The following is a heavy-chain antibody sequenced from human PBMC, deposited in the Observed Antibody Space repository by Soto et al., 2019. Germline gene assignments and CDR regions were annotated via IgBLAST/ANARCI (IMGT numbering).Heavy chain of an antibody. CDR2: IYFSGRT. J-gene: IGHJ4*02. V-gene: IGHV4-39*01. CDR3: ARHGSY. Sequence: QLQLQESGPGLVKPSETLSLTCSVSGVSISNTSYYWGWIRQPPGKGLEWVGTIYFSGRTFYNPSLKSRVTISIDTSKNQFSLRLSSVTAADTAVYYCARHGSYWGQGTLVTVSS. CDR1: GVSISNTSYY.